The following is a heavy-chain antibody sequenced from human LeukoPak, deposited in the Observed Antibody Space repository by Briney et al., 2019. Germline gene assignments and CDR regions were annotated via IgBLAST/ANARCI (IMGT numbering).Heavy chain of an antibody. CDR2: INPSGGST. Sequence: GASVKVSCEASGYTFTSYYMHWVRQAPGQGLEWMGIINPSGGSTSYAQKFQGRVTMTRDMSTSTVYMELSSLRSEDTAVYYCARVNGPSTSGYDAFDIWGQGTMVTVSS. V-gene: IGHV1-46*01. CDR1: GYTFTSYY. J-gene: IGHJ3*02. CDR3: ARVNGPSTSGYDAFDI. D-gene: IGHD2-8*01.